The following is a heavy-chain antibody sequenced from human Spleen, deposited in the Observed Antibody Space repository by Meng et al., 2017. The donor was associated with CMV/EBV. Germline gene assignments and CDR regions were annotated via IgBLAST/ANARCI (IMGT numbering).Heavy chain of an antibody. CDR1: GDPVSNDFYY. CDR2: IYYTGSS. Sequence: SETLSLTCTVSGDPVSNDFYYWNWIRQSPGKGLEWIGYIYYTGSSSYNPALKSRVSISIDTSTKQFSLKVTSLTPADTAVYYCATSPYSHSSGRHVDNWGQGTLVTVSS. D-gene: IGHD3-22*01. CDR3: ATSPYSHSSGRHVDN. J-gene: IGHJ4*02. V-gene: IGHV4-61*01.